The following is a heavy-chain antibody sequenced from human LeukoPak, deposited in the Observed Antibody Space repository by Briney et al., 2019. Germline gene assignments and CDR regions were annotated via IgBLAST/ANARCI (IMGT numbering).Heavy chain of an antibody. Sequence: SETLSLTCTVSGGSMCSYYWSWIRQPPGKGLEWIGYIYYSGSTNYNPSLKSRVTLSVDTPKNLFSLKLSSVTAAETAVYYCATVTSYYYFDYWGQGTLVTVSS. CDR3: ATVTSYYYFDY. CDR1: GGSMCSYY. D-gene: IGHD2-21*02. J-gene: IGHJ4*02. CDR2: IYYSGST. V-gene: IGHV4-59*01.